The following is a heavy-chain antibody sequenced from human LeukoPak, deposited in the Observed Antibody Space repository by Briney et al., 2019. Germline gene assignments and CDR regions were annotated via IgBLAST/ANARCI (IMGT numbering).Heavy chain of an antibody. J-gene: IGHJ6*03. CDR2: INPSGGST. Sequence: ASVKVSCKASGYTFTSYYMHWVRQAPGQGLEWMGIINPSGGSTSYAQKFQGRVTMTRDMSTSTVYMELSSLRSEDTAVYYCARGLEIFTWGQLLSYYYYMDVWGKGTTVTISS. V-gene: IGHV1-46*01. D-gene: IGHD2-2*01. CDR3: ARGLEIFTWGQLLSYYYYMDV. CDR1: GYTFTSYY.